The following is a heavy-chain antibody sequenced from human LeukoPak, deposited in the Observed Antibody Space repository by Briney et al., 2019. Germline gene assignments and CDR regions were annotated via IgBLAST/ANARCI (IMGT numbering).Heavy chain of an antibody. J-gene: IGHJ5*02. V-gene: IGHV3-23*01. D-gene: IGHD2-15*01. CDR2: ISGSGGST. CDR1: GLTFSSYA. CDR3: AKCVRGGGSCNWFDP. Sequence: GGSLRLSCAASGLTFSSYAMSWVRQAPGKGLEWVSAISGSGGSTYYADSVKGRFTISRDNSKNTLYLQMNSLRAEDTAVYYCAKCVRGGGSCNWFDPWGQGTLVTVSS.